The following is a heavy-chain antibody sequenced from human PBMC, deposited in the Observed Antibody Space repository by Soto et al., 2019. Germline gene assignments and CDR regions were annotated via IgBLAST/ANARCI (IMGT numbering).Heavy chain of an antibody. Sequence: GESLKISCQCSGYTFSNFWIAWVRQLPGKGLEWMGIIYPGDYETRYSPSFRGKVTISADRSIGTAYLQWSSLEASDSAFYFCARSPRSSPYFDYWGQGALVTVSS. CDR1: GYTFSNFW. J-gene: IGHJ4*02. CDR2: IYPGDYET. CDR3: ARSPRSSPYFDY. D-gene: IGHD6-13*01. V-gene: IGHV5-51*01.